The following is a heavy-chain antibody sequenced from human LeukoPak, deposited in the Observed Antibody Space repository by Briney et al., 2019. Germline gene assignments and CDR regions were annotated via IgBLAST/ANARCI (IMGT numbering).Heavy chain of an antibody. CDR1: GFTFSSHG. Sequence: TGGSLRLSCAASGFTFSSHGMNWVRQAPGKGLEWVSGIGVGGTTYYADSVKGRFTISRDTSKSTLSLQMNSLRAEDTAVYYCAKTQGYYDCWGQGTLVTVSS. CDR2: IGVGGTT. J-gene: IGHJ4*02. CDR3: AKTQGYYDC. V-gene: IGHV3-23*01. D-gene: IGHD3-22*01.